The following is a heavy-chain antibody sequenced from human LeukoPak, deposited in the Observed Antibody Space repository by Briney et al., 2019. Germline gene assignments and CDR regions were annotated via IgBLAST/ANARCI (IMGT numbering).Heavy chain of an antibody. CDR1: GGSISSYY. D-gene: IGHD1-26*01. V-gene: IGHV4-4*07. J-gene: IGHJ4*02. CDR3: AREVGPVTSHRIDY. Sequence: SETLSLTCTVSGGSISSYYWSWIRQPAGKGLEWIGRIYTSGNTNYNPSLKSRVTMSVDTSKNQFSLKLSSVTAADTAVYSCAREVGPVTSHRIDYWGQGSLVTVSS. CDR2: IYTSGNT.